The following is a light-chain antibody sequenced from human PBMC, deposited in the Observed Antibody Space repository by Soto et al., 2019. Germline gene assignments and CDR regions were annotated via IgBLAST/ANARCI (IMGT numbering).Light chain of an antibody. J-gene: IGLJ1*01. Sequence: QSVLTQPASVSGSPGQSISISCTGTNSDVGTYNLVSWFQQHPGKAPKLIIYNVNKWPSDVANRFSGSKSGNTASLTISGLQTEDEADYYCCSYAGRDIYVFGTGTKLTVL. CDR3: CSYAGRDIYV. CDR2: NVN. CDR1: NSDVGTYNL. V-gene: IGLV2-23*02.